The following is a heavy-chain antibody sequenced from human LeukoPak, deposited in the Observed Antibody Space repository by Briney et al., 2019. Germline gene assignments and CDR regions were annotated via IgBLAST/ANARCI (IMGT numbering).Heavy chain of an antibody. J-gene: IGHJ4*02. V-gene: IGHV3-23*01. CDR2: ISGSGGAT. CDR1: GFTFSSYA. CDR3: AKHAMIVVKPFDY. Sequence: GGSLRLSCAASGFTFSSYAMSWVRQAPGKGLEWVSTISGSGGATYYADSVKGRFTISTDNSKNTLYLQMNTLRAEDTAVYYCAKHAMIVVKPFDYWGQGTLVTVFS. D-gene: IGHD3-22*01.